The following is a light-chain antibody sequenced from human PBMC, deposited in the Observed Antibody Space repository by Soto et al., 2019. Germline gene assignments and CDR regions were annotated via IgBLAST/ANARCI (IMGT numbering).Light chain of an antibody. CDR1: SSNIGAGYD. V-gene: IGLV1-40*01. J-gene: IGLJ2*01. CDR2: ANS. Sequence: QSVLTQPPSVSGAPGQRVTISCTGSSSNIGAGYDVHWYQQLPGTAPKLLIYANSNRPSGVPDRFSGSKSGTSASLAITGLLAEDEAHYYCQSCDTSLSVVFGGGTKLTVL. CDR3: QSCDTSLSVV.